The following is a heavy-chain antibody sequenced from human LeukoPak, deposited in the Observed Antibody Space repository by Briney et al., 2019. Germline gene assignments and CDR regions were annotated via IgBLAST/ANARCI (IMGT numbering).Heavy chain of an antibody. D-gene: IGHD3-10*01. Sequence: GGSLRLSCAASGFTFSSYSMNWVRQAPGKGLEWVSSISSSSSYIYYADSVKGRFTISRDNAKNSLYLQMNSLRAEDTAVYYCASSTLRYYYGSGSLGSHPHGMDVWGQGTTVTVSS. CDR1: GFTFSSYS. J-gene: IGHJ6*02. V-gene: IGHV3-21*04. CDR3: ASSTLRYYYGSGSLGSHPHGMDV. CDR2: ISSSSSYI.